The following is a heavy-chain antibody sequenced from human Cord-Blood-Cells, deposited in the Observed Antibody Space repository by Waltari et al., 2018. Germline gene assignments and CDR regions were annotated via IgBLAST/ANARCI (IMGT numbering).Heavy chain of an antibody. CDR1: GDSVSSNSAA. CDR2: TYYRSKWYN. Sequence: QVQLQQSGPGLAKPSQTLSLTCAISGDSVSSNSAAWHWIRHSPSRGLEWLGRTYYRSKWYNDYAVSVKSRITINPDTSKNQFSLQLNSVTPEDTAVYYCAREVGGVIKRDDAFDIWGQGTMVTVSS. J-gene: IGHJ3*02. CDR3: AREVGGVIKRDDAFDI. V-gene: IGHV6-1*01. D-gene: IGHD3-10*01.